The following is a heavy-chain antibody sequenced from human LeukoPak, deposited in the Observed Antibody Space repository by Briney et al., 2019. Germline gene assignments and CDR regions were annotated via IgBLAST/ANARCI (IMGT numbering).Heavy chain of an antibody. V-gene: IGHV3-23*01. Sequence: PGGSLRLSCAASGFTFSSYAMSWVRQPQGKGLRWVSAISGSGGSTYYADSVKGRFTISRDNSKNTLYLQMNSLRAEDTAVYYCAKGTGRMIVVDWGQGTLVTVSS. J-gene: IGHJ4*02. CDR2: ISGSGGST. D-gene: IGHD3-22*01. CDR3: AKGTGRMIVVD. CDR1: GFTFSSYA.